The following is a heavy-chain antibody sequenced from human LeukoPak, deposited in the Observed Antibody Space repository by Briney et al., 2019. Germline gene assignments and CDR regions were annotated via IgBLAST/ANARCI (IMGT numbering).Heavy chain of an antibody. CDR3: AGDLRSDSNWLDP. Sequence: ASVKVSCKAFGYTFTSYYIHWVRQAPGQGLEWMVMINPDSGSTSYAHSFQGRLTVTRDTSTNTVYMEMSSLTYEDTAVYYCAGDLRSDSNWLDPWGQGTLVTVSS. CDR2: INPDSGST. V-gene: IGHV1-46*01. J-gene: IGHJ5*02. D-gene: IGHD1-26*01. CDR1: GYTFTSYY.